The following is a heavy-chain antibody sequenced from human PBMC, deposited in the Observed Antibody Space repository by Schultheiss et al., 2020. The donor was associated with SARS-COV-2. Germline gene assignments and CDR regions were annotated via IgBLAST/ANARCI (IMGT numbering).Heavy chain of an antibody. CDR3: ARDGGDSDWFDP. D-gene: IGHD2-21*01. Sequence: GGSLRLSFAASGFTFSSYSMNWVRQAPGKGLVWVSRINSDGSSTSYADSVKGRFTISRDNAKNTLYLQMNSLRAEDTAVYYCARDGGDSDWFDPWGQGTLVTVSS. V-gene: IGHV3-74*01. J-gene: IGHJ5*02. CDR2: INSDGSST. CDR1: GFTFSSYS.